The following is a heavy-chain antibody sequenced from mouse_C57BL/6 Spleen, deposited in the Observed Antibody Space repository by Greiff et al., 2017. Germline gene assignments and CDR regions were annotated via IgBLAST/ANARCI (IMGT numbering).Heavy chain of an antibody. CDR3: ARGIRDYGSSPAWFAY. CDR1: GYTFTGYW. Sequence: QVQLQQPGAELVKPGASVKLSCKASGYTFTGYWMHWVKQRPGQGLEWIGMIHPNSGSTNYNEKFKSKATLTVDKSSSTAYMQLSSLTSEDSAVYYCARGIRDYGSSPAWFAYWGQGTLVTVSA. CDR2: IHPNSGST. J-gene: IGHJ3*01. V-gene: IGHV1-64*01. D-gene: IGHD1-1*01.